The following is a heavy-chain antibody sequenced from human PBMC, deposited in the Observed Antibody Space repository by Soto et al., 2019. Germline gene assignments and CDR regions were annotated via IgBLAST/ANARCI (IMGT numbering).Heavy chain of an antibody. CDR2: IKQDGSEK. Sequence: VSMELSFSASGFPFSSYCMSWVRPAPGKGLEWVANIKQDGSEKYYVDSVKGRFTISRDNAKNSLYLQMNSLRAEDTAVYYCARVTYYDFWSDEFDYWGQGTLVNV. D-gene: IGHD3-3*01. V-gene: IGHV3-7*01. J-gene: IGHJ4*02. CDR1: GFPFSSYC. CDR3: ARVTYYDFWSDEFDY.